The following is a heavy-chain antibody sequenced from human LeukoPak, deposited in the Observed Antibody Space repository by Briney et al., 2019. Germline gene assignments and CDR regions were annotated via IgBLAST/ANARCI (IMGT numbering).Heavy chain of an antibody. V-gene: IGHV3-74*01. J-gene: IGHJ4*02. Sequence: GGSLRLSCAASGFTFSSNWMHWVRQAPGKGLVWVSRINSDGRSISYADSVKGRFTISRDNAKNTLYLQMNSLRAEDTAVYYCARGDCNGGSCYLSLTTIDYWGQGTLVTVSS. D-gene: IGHD2-15*01. CDR1: GFTFSSNW. CDR3: ARGDCNGGSCYLSLTTIDY. CDR2: INSDGRSI.